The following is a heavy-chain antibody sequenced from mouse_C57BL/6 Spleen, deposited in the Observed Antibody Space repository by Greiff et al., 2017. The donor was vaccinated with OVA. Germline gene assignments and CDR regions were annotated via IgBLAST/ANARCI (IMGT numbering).Heavy chain of an antibody. CDR2: FHPYNDDT. Sequence: QVQLQQSGAELVKPGASVKMSCKASGYTFTTYPIEWMKQNHGKSLEWIGNFHPYNDDTKYNEKFKGKATLTVEKSSSTVYLELSRLTSDDSAVYSCATHSYGSSYPFAYWGQGTLVTVSA. CDR1: GYTFTTYP. V-gene: IGHV1-47*01. J-gene: IGHJ3*01. CDR3: ATHSYGSSYPFAY. D-gene: IGHD1-1*01.